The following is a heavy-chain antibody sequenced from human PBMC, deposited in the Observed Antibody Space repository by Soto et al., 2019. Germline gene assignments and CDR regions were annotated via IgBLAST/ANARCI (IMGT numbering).Heavy chain of an antibody. CDR1: GYTFTDYG. J-gene: IGHJ4*02. V-gene: IGHV1-18*01. CDR3: TREYCGRTACLGPDY. Sequence: QVQLVQSGGEVKKPGTSVTVSCKASGYTFTDYGISWVRQAPGQGLEWMGWISTYNGNTKYVEKFQGRVTMTTDTSTTTAYMELRSLRSDDTAVYYCTREYCGRTACLGPDYWGQGTLVTVSS. CDR2: ISTYNGNT. D-gene: IGHD2-2*01.